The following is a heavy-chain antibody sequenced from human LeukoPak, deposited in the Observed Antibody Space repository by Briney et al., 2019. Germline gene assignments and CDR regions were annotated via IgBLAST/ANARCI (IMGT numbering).Heavy chain of an antibody. CDR2: ISHVGIT. J-gene: IGHJ4*02. Sequence: PSETLSLTCTVYGGSSSDYYWTWVRQPPGKGLEWIGEISHVGITNYSPSVQSRIKISIDPSNNQVSLKLTSLTAADTALYYCARFEYGYSADHWGQGTLAAVSS. V-gene: IGHV4-34*01. CDR3: ARFEYGYSADH. CDR1: GGSSSDYY. D-gene: IGHD5-24*01.